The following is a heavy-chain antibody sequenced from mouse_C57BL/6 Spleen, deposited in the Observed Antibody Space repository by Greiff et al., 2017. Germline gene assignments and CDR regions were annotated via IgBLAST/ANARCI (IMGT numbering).Heavy chain of an antibody. CDR3: ARGGKGAFDY. J-gene: IGHJ2*01. CDR1: GFTFSSYA. Sequence: EVQGVESGGGLVKPGGSLKLSCAASGFTFSSYAMSWVRQTPEKRLEWVATISDGGSYTYYPDNVKGRFTISRDNAKNNLYLQMSHLKSEDTAMYYCARGGKGAFDYWGQGTTLTVSS. CDR2: ISDGGSYT. V-gene: IGHV5-4*01.